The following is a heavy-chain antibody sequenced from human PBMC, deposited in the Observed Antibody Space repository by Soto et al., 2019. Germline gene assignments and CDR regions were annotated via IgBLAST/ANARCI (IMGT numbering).Heavy chain of an antibody. CDR2: IYHSGTT. CDR3: ATEYYDSRGYYYIDY. D-gene: IGHD3-22*01. Sequence: SETLSLTCTVCGGSISSGGYYCSWIRQHPGKGLEWIGHIYHSGTTYYNPSLKSRVTISVDTSKNQISLKLTSVSAADTAVYYCATEYYDSRGYYYIDYWGQGTLVTVSS. J-gene: IGHJ4*02. V-gene: IGHV4-31*03. CDR1: GGSISSGGYY.